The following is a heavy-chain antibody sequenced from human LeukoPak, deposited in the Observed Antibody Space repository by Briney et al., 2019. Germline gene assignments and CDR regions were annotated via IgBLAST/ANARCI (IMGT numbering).Heavy chain of an antibody. V-gene: IGHV3-9*01. J-gene: IGHJ6*02. CDR3: AKDMVARPQYYFYGMDV. Sequence: GGSLRLSCAASGFTFEDYTMHWVRQLPGQGLEWVSGISWNGVTLGYADSVKGRFTISRDSAKNFLYLQMNSLRPEDTALYFCAKDMVARPQYYFYGMDVWGHGTTVTVSS. D-gene: IGHD4-11*01. CDR2: ISWNGVTL. CDR1: GFTFEDYT.